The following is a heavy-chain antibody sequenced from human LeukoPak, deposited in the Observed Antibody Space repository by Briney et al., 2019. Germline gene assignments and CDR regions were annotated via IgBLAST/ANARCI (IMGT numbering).Heavy chain of an antibody. V-gene: IGHV3-23*01. J-gene: IGHJ4*02. CDR3: AKAPVTTSSGAYCYPFDY. CDR2: ISVSGNT. D-gene: IGHD2-21*01. Sequence: GGSLRLSCAASGFTLSSYAMSWVRQGPGKGLEWVSAISVSGNTYHTDSVKGRFTISRDSSKNTLYLQMHSLRAGDADVYSCAKAPVTTSSGAYCYPFDYWSQGTLVTVSS. CDR1: GFTLSSYA.